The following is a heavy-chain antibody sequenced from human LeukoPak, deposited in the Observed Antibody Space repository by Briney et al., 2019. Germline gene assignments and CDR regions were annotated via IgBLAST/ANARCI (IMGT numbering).Heavy chain of an antibody. CDR3: ATQHSGYIYFDY. D-gene: IGHD5-12*01. CDR1: GYTFTGYY. Sequence: GASVRVSCKASGYTFTGYYMHWVRQAPGQGLEWMGWINPNSGGTNYAQKFQGRVTMTRDTSISTAYMELSRLRSDDTAVYYCATQHSGYIYFDYWGQGTLVTVSS. CDR2: INPNSGGT. J-gene: IGHJ4*02. V-gene: IGHV1-2*02.